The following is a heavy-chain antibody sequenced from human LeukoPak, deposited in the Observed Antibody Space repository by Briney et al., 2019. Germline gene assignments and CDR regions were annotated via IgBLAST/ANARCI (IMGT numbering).Heavy chain of an antibody. D-gene: IGHD6-19*01. V-gene: IGHV3-11*04. CDR1: GFTFSDYY. J-gene: IGHJ4*02. CDR3: AREKYSSGRYMDY. Sequence: PGGSLRLSCAASGFTFSDYYMSWIRQAPGQGLEWVSYISSSDSTIYYADSVKGRFTISRDNAKNSLYLQMNSLRAEDTAVYYCAREKYSSGRYMDYWGQGTLVTVSS. CDR2: ISSSDSTI.